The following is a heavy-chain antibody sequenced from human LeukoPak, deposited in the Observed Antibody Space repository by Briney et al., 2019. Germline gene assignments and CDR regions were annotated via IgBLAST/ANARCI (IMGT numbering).Heavy chain of an antibody. CDR2: IYTSGST. J-gene: IGHJ4*02. CDR1: GGSISSYY. V-gene: IGHV4-4*07. D-gene: IGHD3-22*01. CDR3: ARGRDSRGYQFKGFDY. Sequence: PSETLSLTCTVSGGSISSYYWSWIRQPAGKGLEWIGRIYTSGSTNYNPSLKSRVTMSVDTSKNQFSLRLSSVTAADTAVYYCARGRDSRGYQFKGFDYWGQGTLVTVSS.